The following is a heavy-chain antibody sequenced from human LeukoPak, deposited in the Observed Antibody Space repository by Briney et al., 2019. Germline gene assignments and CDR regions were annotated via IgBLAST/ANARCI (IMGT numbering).Heavy chain of an antibody. D-gene: IGHD2-21*01. J-gene: IGHJ4*02. Sequence: ASVKVSCKASGYTFTSYDINWVRQATGQGLEWMGWMNPNSGNTNYAPKLQGRVTMTTDTSTSTAYMELRSLRSDDTAVYYCARDRQCGYWGQGTLVTVSS. V-gene: IGHV1-18*01. CDR2: MNPNSGNT. CDR1: GYTFTSYD. CDR3: ARDRQCGY.